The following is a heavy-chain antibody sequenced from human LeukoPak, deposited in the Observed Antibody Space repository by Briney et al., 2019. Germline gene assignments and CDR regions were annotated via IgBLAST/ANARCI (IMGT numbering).Heavy chain of an antibody. J-gene: IGHJ3*02. Sequence: ASVKVSSKASGYTFTVYYMHWVRQAPGQGLEWMGWINPNSGGTNYAQKFQGRVTMTRDTSISTAYMELSRLRSDDTAVYYCARVVAVAASRGAFDIWGQGTMVTVSS. D-gene: IGHD6-19*01. V-gene: IGHV1-2*02. CDR2: INPNSGGT. CDR1: GYTFTVYY. CDR3: ARVVAVAASRGAFDI.